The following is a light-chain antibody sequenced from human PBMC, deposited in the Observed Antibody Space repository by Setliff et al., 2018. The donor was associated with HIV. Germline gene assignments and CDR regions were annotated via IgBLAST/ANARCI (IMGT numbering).Light chain of an antibody. CDR1: SSDVGGYNY. V-gene: IGLV2-14*03. CDR3: SSYTTSSTLDYV. Sequence: QSVLAQPASVSGSPGQSITISCTGSSSDVGGYNYVSWFQQHPGKAPKLMISDVSNRPSGVSIRFSGSKSGNTASLTISGLQAEDEADYYCSSYTTSSTLDYVFGTGTKVTVL. CDR2: DVS. J-gene: IGLJ1*01.